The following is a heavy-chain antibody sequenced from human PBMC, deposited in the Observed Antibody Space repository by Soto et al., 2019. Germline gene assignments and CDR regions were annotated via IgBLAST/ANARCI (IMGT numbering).Heavy chain of an antibody. J-gene: IGHJ2*01. CDR1: GFTFSSYA. Sequence: EVQLLESGGGLVQPGGSLRLSCAASGFTFSSYAMSWVRQAPGKGLEWVSAISGSGGSTYYADSVKGRFTISRDNSKNTLYLQMNSLRAEDTAVYYCAKDPVLQQLVRGIDWYFDLWGRGTLVTVSS. V-gene: IGHV3-23*01. D-gene: IGHD6-13*01. CDR2: ISGSGGST. CDR3: AKDPVLQQLVRGIDWYFDL.